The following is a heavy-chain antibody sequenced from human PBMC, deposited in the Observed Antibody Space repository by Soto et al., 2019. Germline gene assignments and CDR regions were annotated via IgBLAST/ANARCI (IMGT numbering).Heavy chain of an antibody. D-gene: IGHD3-22*01. V-gene: IGHV4-30-2*01. J-gene: IGHJ3*02. CDR3: ARELLFYDSDGFSWDDAFDI. Sequence: SDTLSLTCAVSGGSLSSSAYSWSWIRQPAGKGLGWIGFIYQSGSTYYNPSLKSRVTMSLDRPKNQFSLKLSSVTSADTAVYYCARELLFYDSDGFSWDDAFDIWGQGTMVT. CDR2: IYQSGST. CDR1: GGSLSSSAYS.